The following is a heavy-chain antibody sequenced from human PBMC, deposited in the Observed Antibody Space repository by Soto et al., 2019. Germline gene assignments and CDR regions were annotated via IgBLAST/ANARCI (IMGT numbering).Heavy chain of an antibody. CDR3: ARGGFDLVVVTATSAEYFKH. CDR1: GFTFSSYE. J-gene: IGHJ1*01. D-gene: IGHD2-21*02. V-gene: IGHV3-48*03. CDR2: ISSSGSTI. Sequence: GGSLRLSCAASGFTFSSYEMNWVRQAPGKGLEWVSYISSSGSTIYYADSVKGRFTISRDNAKNSLYLQMNSLRAEDTAVYYCARGGFDLVVVTATSAEYFKHWGQGTLVTVSS.